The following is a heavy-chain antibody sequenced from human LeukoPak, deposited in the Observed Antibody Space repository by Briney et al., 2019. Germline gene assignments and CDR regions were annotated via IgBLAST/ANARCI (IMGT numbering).Heavy chain of an antibody. CDR3: ARDLIDYYDSSGYYGPFDY. CDR2: IKEDGSEK. D-gene: IGHD3-22*01. Sequence: GGSLRLSCAATGFTFSSYAVSWVRQAPGKGLEWVANIKEDGSEKYYVDSVKGRFTISRDNAKNSLYLQMNSLRAEDTAVYYCARDLIDYYDSSGYYGPFDYWGQGALVTVSS. V-gene: IGHV3-7*05. CDR1: GFTFSSYA. J-gene: IGHJ4*02.